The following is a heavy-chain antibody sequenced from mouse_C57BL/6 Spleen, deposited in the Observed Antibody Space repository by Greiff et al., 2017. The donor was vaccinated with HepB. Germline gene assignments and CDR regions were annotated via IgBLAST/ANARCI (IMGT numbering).Heavy chain of an antibody. CDR3: ARVYGSSYNLYAMDY. CDR1: GYTFTSYG. Sequence: QVQLQQSGAELARPGASVKLSCKASGYTFTSYGISWVKQRTGQGLEWIGEIYPRSGNTYYNEKFKGKATLTADKSSSTAYMELRSLTSEDSAVYFCARVYGSSYNLYAMDYWGQGTSVTVSS. CDR2: IYPRSGNT. V-gene: IGHV1-81*01. D-gene: IGHD1-1*01. J-gene: IGHJ4*01.